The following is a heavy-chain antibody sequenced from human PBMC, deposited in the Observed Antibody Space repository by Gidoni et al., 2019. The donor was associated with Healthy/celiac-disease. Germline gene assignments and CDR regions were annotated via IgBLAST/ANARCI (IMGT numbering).Heavy chain of an antibody. Sequence: QVQLQQWCAGLLKPSETLSLTCAVNGAPFSNFYWTWIRQPPGKGLEWIGEISHSGSSYYNPSLKNRLTMSLDMANNQFSLRLTSVTAADTAVYFCARGSYGAETVVTQFDYWGQGTLVTVAS. D-gene: IGHD2-21*02. CDR1: GAPFSNFY. CDR3: ARGSYGAETVVTQFDY. V-gene: IGHV4-34*01. J-gene: IGHJ4*02. CDR2: ISHSGSS.